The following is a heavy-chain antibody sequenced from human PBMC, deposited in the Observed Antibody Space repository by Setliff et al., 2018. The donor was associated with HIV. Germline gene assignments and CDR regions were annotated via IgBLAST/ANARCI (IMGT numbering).Heavy chain of an antibody. Sequence: GESLKISCKGSGYSFTSYWIGWVRQMPGKGLEWMGIIYPGDSDIRYSPSFQGQVTISADKSISTAYLQWSSLKASDTAMYYCARVPTAGLPVRGKYFFDYWGQGTLVTSPQ. CDR3: ARVPTAGLPVRGKYFFDY. D-gene: IGHD5-12*01. CDR2: IYPGDSDI. CDR1: GYSFTSYW. V-gene: IGHV5-51*01. J-gene: IGHJ4*02.